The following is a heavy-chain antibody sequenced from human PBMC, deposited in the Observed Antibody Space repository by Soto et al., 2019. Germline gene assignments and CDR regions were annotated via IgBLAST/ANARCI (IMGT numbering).Heavy chain of an antibody. V-gene: IGHV4-31*03. CDR3: ARDRPSGWSGYTQQVLGWLDP. J-gene: IGHJ5*02. CDR2: IYYSGST. D-gene: IGHD3-3*01. CDR1: GGSISSGGYY. Sequence: SETLSLTCTVSGGSISSGGYYWSWIRQHPGKGLEWIGYIYYSGSTYYNPSLKSRVTISVDTSKNQFSLKLSSVTAADTAGYYCARDRPSGWSGYTQQVLGWLDPCGQGTLVTVSS.